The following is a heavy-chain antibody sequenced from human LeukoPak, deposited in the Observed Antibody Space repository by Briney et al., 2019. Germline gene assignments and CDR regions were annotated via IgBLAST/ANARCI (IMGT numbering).Heavy chain of an antibody. CDR1: GFTVSSNY. CDR2: IYSGGST. V-gene: IGHV3-53*01. CDR3: ARVSGWDSYFDY. D-gene: IGHD1-14*01. J-gene: IGHJ4*02. Sequence: PGGSLRLSCAASGFTVSSNYMSWVRQAPGKGLEWVSVIYSGGSTYYADSVRGRFTISRDNSKNTLYLQMNSLRAEDTAVYYCARVSGWDSYFDYWGQGTLVTVSS.